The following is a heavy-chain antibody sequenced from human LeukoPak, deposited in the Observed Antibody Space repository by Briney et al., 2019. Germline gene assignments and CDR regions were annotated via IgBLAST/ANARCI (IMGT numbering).Heavy chain of an antibody. D-gene: IGHD6-6*01. Sequence: HSETLSLTCTVSGGSISSSSYYWSWIRQPAGKGLEWIGRIYTSGSTNYNPSLKSRVTMSVDTSKNQFSLKLSSVTAADTAVYYCARGSYSSSPGAFDIWGQGTMVTVSS. CDR2: IYTSGST. CDR1: GGSISSSSYY. V-gene: IGHV4-61*02. CDR3: ARGSYSSSPGAFDI. J-gene: IGHJ3*02.